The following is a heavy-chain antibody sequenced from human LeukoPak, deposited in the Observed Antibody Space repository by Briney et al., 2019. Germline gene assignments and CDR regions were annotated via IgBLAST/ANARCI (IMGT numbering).Heavy chain of an antibody. V-gene: IGHV3-30*18. J-gene: IGHJ4*02. CDR1: GFTFSSYG. CDR2: ISYDGSNK. Sequence: GGALRLSCAASGFTFSSYGMHWVRQAPGKGLEWVAVISYDGSNKYYADSVKGRFTISRDNSKNTLYLQMNSLRAEDTAVYYCAKDRPFVVVVAATPPLFDYWGQGTLVTVSS. D-gene: IGHD2-15*01. CDR3: AKDRPFVVVVAATPPLFDY.